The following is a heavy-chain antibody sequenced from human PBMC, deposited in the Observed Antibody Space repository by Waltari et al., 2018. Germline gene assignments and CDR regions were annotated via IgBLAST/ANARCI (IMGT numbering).Heavy chain of an antibody. CDR1: GVSISSRGYY. Sequence: QLQLQESGPGLVKPSETLSLTCTVSGVSISSRGYYRGWIRQPPGKGRRWIGDVDDGGSTYYIPCRESGVTVSLASSENQFSLKLTSVNAADTAVDYGARERDGYTTPYFDYWGQGTLVTVSS. D-gene: IGHD5-18*01. CDR2: VDDGGST. CDR3: ARERDGYTTPYFDY. V-gene: IGHV4-39*07. J-gene: IGHJ4*02.